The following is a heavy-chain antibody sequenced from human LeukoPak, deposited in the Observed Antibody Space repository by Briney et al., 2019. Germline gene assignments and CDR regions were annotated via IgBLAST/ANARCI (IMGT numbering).Heavy chain of an antibody. Sequence: PGGSLKLSCAASGFTFNDYYMTWIRQAPGKGLEWVSTIKHIGPTTYYADSVKGRFTISRDNAKNSLFLQMSRLRADDTAIYYCARAGELRYMDVWGKGTAVTVSS. CDR1: GFTFNDYY. J-gene: IGHJ6*03. D-gene: IGHD3-16*01. CDR2: IKHIGPTT. CDR3: ARAGELRYMDV. V-gene: IGHV3-11*04.